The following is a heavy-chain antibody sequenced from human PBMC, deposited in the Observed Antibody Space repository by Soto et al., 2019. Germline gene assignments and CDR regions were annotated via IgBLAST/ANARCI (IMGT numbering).Heavy chain of an antibody. CDR2: IYYSGST. CDR1: GGSISSSSYY. D-gene: IGHD3-3*01. V-gene: IGHV4-39*01. J-gene: IGHJ6*03. Sequence: QSQTLSLTCTVSGGSISSSSYYWGWIRQPPGEGLEWIGSIYYSGSTYYNPSLKSRVTISVDTSKNQFSLKLSSVTAADTAVYYCARHPGDGYDFGRFAVNYYMDVWGKGTTVTVSS. CDR3: ARHPGDGYDFGRFAVNYYMDV.